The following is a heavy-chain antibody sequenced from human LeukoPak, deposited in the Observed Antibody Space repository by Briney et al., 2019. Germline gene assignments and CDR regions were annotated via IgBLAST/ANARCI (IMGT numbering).Heavy chain of an antibody. D-gene: IGHD2-2*03. V-gene: IGHV4-34*01. CDR1: GGSFSGYY. J-gene: IGHJ5*02. CDR2: INHSGST. CDR3: ARGPRAGYCSSTSCYPGRWFDP. Sequence: PSETLSLTCAVYGGSFSGYYWSWIRQPPGKGLEWIGEINHSGSTNYNPSLKSRVTISVDTSKNQFSLKLSSVTAADTAVYYCARGPRAGYCSSTSCYPGRWFDPWGQGTLVTVSS.